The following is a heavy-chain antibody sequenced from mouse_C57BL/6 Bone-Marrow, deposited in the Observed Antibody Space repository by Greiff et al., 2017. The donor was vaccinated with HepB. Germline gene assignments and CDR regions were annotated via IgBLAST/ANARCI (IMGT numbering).Heavy chain of an antibody. Sequence: VQLQQSGSELRSPGSSVKLSCKDFDSEVFPIAYMSWVRQKPGHGFEWIGGILPSIGRTIYGEKFEDKATLDADTLSNTAYLGLNSLTSEDSAIYDCARSYYGSSWSYWYFDVWGTGTTVTVSS. D-gene: IGHD1-1*01. CDR3: ARSYYGSSWSYWYFDV. CDR2: ILPSIGRT. CDR1: DSEVFPIAY. V-gene: IGHV15-2*01. J-gene: IGHJ1*03.